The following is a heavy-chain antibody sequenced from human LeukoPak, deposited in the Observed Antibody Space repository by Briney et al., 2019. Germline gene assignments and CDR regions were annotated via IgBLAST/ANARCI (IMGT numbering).Heavy chain of an antibody. J-gene: IGHJ3*02. Sequence: PGGSLRLSCAASGFTFRSFAMSWVRQPQGKGLEWVSAISGSGGSTYYADSVKGRFTISRDNSKNTLYLQMNSLRAEDTAVYYCAKDLVTMVRGVITPVAFDIWGQGTMVTVSS. CDR1: GFTFRSFA. CDR2: ISGSGGST. D-gene: IGHD3-10*01. CDR3: AKDLVTMVRGVITPVAFDI. V-gene: IGHV3-23*01.